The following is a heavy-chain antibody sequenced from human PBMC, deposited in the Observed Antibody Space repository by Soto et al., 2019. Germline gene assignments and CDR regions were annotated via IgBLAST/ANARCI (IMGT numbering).Heavy chain of an antibody. J-gene: IGHJ3*02. CDR3: ARDWRRYGDHDAFDI. CDR1: GGTISSYA. Sequence: XXVKVSCKASGGTISSYAISCVRHAPGQGLEWMGGIIPILGTANYAQKFQGRVTITADESTSTAYMELSSLRSEDTAVYYCARDWRRYGDHDAFDIWGQGTMVTVSS. D-gene: IGHD4-17*01. V-gene: IGHV1-69*13. CDR2: IIPILGTA.